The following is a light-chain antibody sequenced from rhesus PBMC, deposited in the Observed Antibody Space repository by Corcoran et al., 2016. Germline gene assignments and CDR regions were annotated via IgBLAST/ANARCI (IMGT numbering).Light chain of an antibody. J-gene: IGKJ4*01. Sequence: DIQMTQSPSSLSASVGDRVTITCRASQDITNSLAWYPLKPGKAPNPLIYYASRLETGVPSRFRGGRSGTEYTLTITSLQPEDIATYYCQQYQYLPVTFGGGTNVEL. V-gene: IGKV1-66*01. CDR1: QDITNS. CDR3: QQYQYLPVT. CDR2: YAS.